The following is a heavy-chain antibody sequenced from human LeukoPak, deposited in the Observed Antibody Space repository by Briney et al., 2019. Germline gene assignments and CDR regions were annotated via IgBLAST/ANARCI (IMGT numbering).Heavy chain of an antibody. Sequence: PGGSLRLSCAASGFTFSSYSMNWVRQAPGKGLEWVPSISSSSSYIYYADSVKGRFTISRDNAKNSLYLQMNSLRAEDTAVYYCAIEGYNWNYYSADYYMDVWGKGTTVTVSS. CDR3: AIEGYNWNYYSADYYMDV. V-gene: IGHV3-21*01. J-gene: IGHJ6*03. CDR2: ISSSSSYI. D-gene: IGHD1-7*01. CDR1: GFTFSSYS.